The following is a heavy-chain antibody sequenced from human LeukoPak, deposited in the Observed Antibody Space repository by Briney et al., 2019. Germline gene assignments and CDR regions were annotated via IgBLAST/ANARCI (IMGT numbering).Heavy chain of an antibody. Sequence: GGSLRLSCAASGFTFSSYAMSWVRQAPGKGLEWVSAISGSGGSTYYADSVKGRFTISRDNSKNTLYLQMNSLRAEDTAVYYCAKVDIVLMVYAIYQYYFDYWGQGTLVTVSS. CDR2: ISGSGGST. CDR3: AKVDIVLMVYAIYQYYFDY. D-gene: IGHD2-8*01. CDR1: GFTFSSYA. J-gene: IGHJ4*02. V-gene: IGHV3-23*01.